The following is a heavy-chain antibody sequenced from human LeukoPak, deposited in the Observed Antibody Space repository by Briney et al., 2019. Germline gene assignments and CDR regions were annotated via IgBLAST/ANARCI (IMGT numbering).Heavy chain of an antibody. Sequence: ASVKVSCKASGGTFSSHAIAWVRQAPGQGPEWMGGIIPISGTADYAQKFQGRVTITTDQSTSTAYMELSSLTSDDTAVYYCARGLQYPLLKALRYYYMDVWGEGTTVTVSS. CDR1: GGTFSSHA. CDR3: ARGLQYPLLKALRYYYMDV. D-gene: IGHD2-2*01. V-gene: IGHV1-69*05. CDR2: IIPISGTA. J-gene: IGHJ6*03.